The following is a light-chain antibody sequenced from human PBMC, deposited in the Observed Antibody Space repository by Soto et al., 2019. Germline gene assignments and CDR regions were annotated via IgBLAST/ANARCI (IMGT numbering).Light chain of an antibody. CDR2: GVS. J-gene: IGLJ1*01. CDR3: SSYTSSSTLYV. CDR1: NSDVGGYNY. V-gene: IGLV2-11*01. Sequence: QSVLTQPRSVSGSPGQSVTISCTGTNSDVGGYNYVSWYQQYPGKAPKLMISGVSERPSGVPDRFSGSKSGNTASLTISGLQAEDEADYYCSSYTSSSTLYVFATGTKLTVL.